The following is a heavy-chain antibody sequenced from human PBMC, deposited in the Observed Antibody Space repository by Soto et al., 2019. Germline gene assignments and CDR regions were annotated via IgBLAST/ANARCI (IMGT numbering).Heavy chain of an antibody. J-gene: IGHJ4*02. CDR3: AREVVYGSGSYFLYYFDY. V-gene: IGHV4-59*01. Sequence: SDTLSLTCPVSGGSISSYYWSWIRQPPGKGLEWIGYIYYSGSTNYNPSLKSRVTISVDTSKNQFSLKLSSVTAADTAVYYCAREVVYGSGSYFLYYFDYWGQGTLVTVS. CDR2: IYYSGST. D-gene: IGHD3-10*01. CDR1: GGSISSYY.